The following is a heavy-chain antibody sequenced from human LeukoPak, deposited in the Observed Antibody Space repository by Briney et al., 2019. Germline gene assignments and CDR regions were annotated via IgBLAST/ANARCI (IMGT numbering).Heavy chain of an antibody. D-gene: IGHD4-23*01. CDR3: ARCGSPSTPYYYYYYMDV. CDR1: GGTVSSHA. J-gene: IGHJ6*03. CDR2: IIPIFGTA. Sequence: SVKVSCKASGGTVSSHAISWVRQAPGQGLEWMGGIIPIFGTANFAQKFQGRVTITTDESTSTAYMELSSLRSEDTAVYYCARCGSPSTPYYYYYYMDVWGKGTTVTVSS. V-gene: IGHV1-69*05.